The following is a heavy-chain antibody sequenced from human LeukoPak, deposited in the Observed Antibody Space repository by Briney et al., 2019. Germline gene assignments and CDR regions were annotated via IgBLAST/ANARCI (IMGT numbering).Heavy chain of an antibody. CDR1: GFKFSSYG. D-gene: IGHD6-19*01. CDR3: AREHPGIAVAGTGNFDY. Sequence: GGSLRLSCAASGFKFSSYGMGWVRQAPGKGLEWVAVISYDGSNKYYADSVKGRFTISRDNSQNTVYLQMNSLRAEDTAVYYCAREHPGIAVAGTGNFDYWGQGTLVTVSS. CDR2: ISYDGSNK. V-gene: IGHV3-30*03. J-gene: IGHJ4*02.